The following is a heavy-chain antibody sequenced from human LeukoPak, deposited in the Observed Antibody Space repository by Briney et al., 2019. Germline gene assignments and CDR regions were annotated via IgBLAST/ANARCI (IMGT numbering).Heavy chain of an antibody. CDR1: GYTFTSHA. D-gene: IGHD6-19*01. J-gene: IGHJ4*02. Sequence: ASVNVSCKASGYTFTSHAMNWVRQAPGQGLEWVGWINTDTGNPTYAQGFTGRFVFSLDTSVSTAYLQISSLKTDDTAVYYCARAGGAVAGTGDDYWGQGTLVTVSS. V-gene: IGHV7-4-1*02. CDR3: ARAGGAVAGTGDDY. CDR2: INTDTGNP.